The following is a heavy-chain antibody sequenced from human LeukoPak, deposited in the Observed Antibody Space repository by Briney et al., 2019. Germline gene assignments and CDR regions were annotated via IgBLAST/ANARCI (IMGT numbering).Heavy chain of an antibody. D-gene: IGHD1-26*01. CDR2: IIPILGIA. CDR1: GGTFSSYA. V-gene: IGHV1-69*04. J-gene: IGHJ4*02. CDR3: ARAPSVGATSYYFDY. Sequence: GASVKVSCKASGGTFSSYAISWVRQAPGQGLEWMGRIIPILGIANYAQKFQGRVTITADKSTSTAYMELSSLRSEDTAVYYCARAPSVGATSYYFDYWGQGTLVTVSS.